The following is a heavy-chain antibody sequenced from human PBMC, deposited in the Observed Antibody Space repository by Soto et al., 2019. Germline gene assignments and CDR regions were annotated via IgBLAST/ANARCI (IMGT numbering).Heavy chain of an antibody. D-gene: IGHD3-22*01. CDR1: GFTFSDYY. Sequence: PVGSLRLSCAASGFTFSDYYMSWIRQAPGKGLEWVSYISSSSSYTNYADSVKGRFTISRDNAKNSLYLQMNSLRAEDTAVYYCASPGPVYYDSSGYTDYWGQGTLVTVSS. CDR2: ISSSSSYT. CDR3: ASPGPVYYDSSGYTDY. J-gene: IGHJ4*02. V-gene: IGHV3-11*06.